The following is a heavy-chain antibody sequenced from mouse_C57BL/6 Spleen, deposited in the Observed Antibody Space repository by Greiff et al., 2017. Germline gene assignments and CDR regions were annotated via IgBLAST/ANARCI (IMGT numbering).Heavy chain of an antibody. J-gene: IGHJ2*01. V-gene: IGHV1-61*01. CDR1: GYTFTSYW. Sequence: QVQLQQPGAELVRPGSSVKLSCKASGYTFTSYWMDWVKQRPGQGLEWIGNIYPSDSETHYNQKFKDKATLTVDKSSSTAYMQLSSLTSEDSAVYYCARLEGVQATGGYYFDYWGQGTTLTVSS. CDR2: IYPSDSET. D-gene: IGHD3-2*02. CDR3: ARLEGVQATGGYYFDY.